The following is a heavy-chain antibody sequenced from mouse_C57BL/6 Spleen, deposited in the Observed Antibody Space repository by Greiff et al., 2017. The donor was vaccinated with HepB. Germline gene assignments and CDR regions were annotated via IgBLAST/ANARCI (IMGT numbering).Heavy chain of an antibody. J-gene: IGHJ3*01. Sequence: EVQLVESGAELVRPGASVKLSCTASGFNIKDDYMHWVKQRPEQGLEWIGWIDPENGDTEYASKFQGKATITADTSSNTAYLQLSSLTSEDTAVYYCTTPIYYDAWFAYWGQGTLVTVSA. D-gene: IGHD2-4*01. CDR3: TTPIYYDAWFAY. V-gene: IGHV14-4*01. CDR1: GFNIKDDY. CDR2: IDPENGDT.